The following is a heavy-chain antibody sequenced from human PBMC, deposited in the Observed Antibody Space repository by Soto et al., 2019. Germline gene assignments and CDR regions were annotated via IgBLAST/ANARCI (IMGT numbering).Heavy chain of an antibody. CDR2: IYYTGST. CDR3: ARVNYGSGSYLHTFDY. J-gene: IGHJ4*02. CDR1: GGSITSFY. D-gene: IGHD3-10*01. Sequence: LSLTCTVSGGSITSFYWSWLRQSPGKGLEWIGYIYYTGSTVYSPSLKTRVTISLDTSKTQFSLKLTSVTAADTAVYFCARVNYGSGSYLHTFDYWGQGTPVTVSS. V-gene: IGHV4-59*01.